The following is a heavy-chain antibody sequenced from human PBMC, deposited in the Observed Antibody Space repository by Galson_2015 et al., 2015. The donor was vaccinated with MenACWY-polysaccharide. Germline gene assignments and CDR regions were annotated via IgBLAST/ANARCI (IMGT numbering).Heavy chain of an antibody. V-gene: IGHV3-30-3*01. J-gene: IGHJ4*02. Sequence: SLRLSCAASGFTFSIYAMYWVRQAPGKGLEWVAVTSYDGSNKYYADSVKGRFTISRDNSKNTLYLQMNSLRAEDTAVYYCARPPAYTNSRSSDSAIDSCGQGTLLTVSS. CDR1: GFTFSIYA. CDR2: TSYDGSNK. CDR3: ARPPAYTNSRSSDSAIDS. D-gene: IGHD6-13*01.